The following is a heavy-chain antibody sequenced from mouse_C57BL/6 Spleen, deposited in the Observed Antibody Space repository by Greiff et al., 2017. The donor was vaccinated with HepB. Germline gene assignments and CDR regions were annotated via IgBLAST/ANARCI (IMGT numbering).Heavy chain of an antibody. V-gene: IGHV1-54*01. Sequence: VQLQQSGAELVRPGTSVKVSCKASGYAFTNYLIEWVKQRPGQGLEWIGVINPGSGGTNYNEKFKGKATLTADKSSSTAYMQLSSLTSEDSAVYFCARWDYYGSSPGFAYWGQGTLVTVSA. D-gene: IGHD1-1*01. CDR2: INPGSGGT. CDR1: GYAFTNYL. J-gene: IGHJ3*01. CDR3: ARWDYYGSSPGFAY.